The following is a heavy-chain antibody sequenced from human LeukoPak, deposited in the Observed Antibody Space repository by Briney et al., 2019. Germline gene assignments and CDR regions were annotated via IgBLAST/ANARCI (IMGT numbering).Heavy chain of an antibody. J-gene: IGHJ6*03. Sequence: GASVKVSCKASGGTFSSYAISWVRQAPGQGLEWMGGIIPIFGTANYAQRFQGRVTITADKSTSTAYMELSSLRSEDTAVYYCARNPGIAAALYYMDVWGKGTTVTVSS. CDR1: GGTFSSYA. CDR3: ARNPGIAAALYYMDV. V-gene: IGHV1-69*06. CDR2: IIPIFGTA. D-gene: IGHD6-13*01.